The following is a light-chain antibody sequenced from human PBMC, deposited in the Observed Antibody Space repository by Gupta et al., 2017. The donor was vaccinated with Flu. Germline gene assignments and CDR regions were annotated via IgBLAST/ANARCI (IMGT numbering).Light chain of an antibody. CDR1: SSDVGGYNY. Sequence: HSALTHPPSASGPPGQSATLSCTGTSSDVGGYNYVSWYQQHPGKAPKLMIYEVSKRPSGVPDRFSGSKSGNTASLTVSGLQAEDEADYYCSSYAGSNNLYVFGTGTKVTVL. CDR2: EVS. CDR3: SSYAGSNNLYV. V-gene: IGLV2-8*01. J-gene: IGLJ1*01.